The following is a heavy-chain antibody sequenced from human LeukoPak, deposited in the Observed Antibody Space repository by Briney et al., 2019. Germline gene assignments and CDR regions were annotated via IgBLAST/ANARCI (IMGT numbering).Heavy chain of an antibody. CDR2: ISSSSSYT. Sequence: SGGSLRLSCAASGFTFSDYYMSWIRQAPGKGLEWVSYISSSSSYTNYADSVKGRFTISRDNAKNSLYLQMNSLRAEDAAVYYCARDLGWFGELENFDYWGQGTLVTVSS. J-gene: IGHJ4*02. CDR3: ARDLGWFGELENFDY. D-gene: IGHD3-10*01. CDR1: GFTFSDYY. V-gene: IGHV3-11*06.